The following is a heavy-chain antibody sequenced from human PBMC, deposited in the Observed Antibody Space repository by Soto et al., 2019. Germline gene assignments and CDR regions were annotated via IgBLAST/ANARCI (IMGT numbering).Heavy chain of an antibody. Sequence: PGGSLRLSCAASGFTFSDYYMSWIRQAPGKGLEWVSYISSSGSTIYYADSVKGRFTISRDNAKNSLYLQMNSLRAEDTAVYYCARSYNWNPTKLDYWGQGTLVTVSS. CDR1: GFTFSDYY. D-gene: IGHD1-20*01. CDR2: ISSSGSTI. CDR3: ARSYNWNPTKLDY. J-gene: IGHJ4*02. V-gene: IGHV3-11*01.